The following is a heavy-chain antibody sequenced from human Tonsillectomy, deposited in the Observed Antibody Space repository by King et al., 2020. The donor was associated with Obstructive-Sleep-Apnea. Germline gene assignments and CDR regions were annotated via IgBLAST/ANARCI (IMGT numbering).Heavy chain of an antibody. CDR2: FYCGGGT. CDR1: GFTVRSNY. CDR3: ARDVQIAARGN. Sequence: VQLVESGGGLGQPGGALRLSCAASGFTVRSNYVSWGRPAPGKGLEWGSVFYCGGGTYYADSVKGRFTISRDKSKNTLYLQMDSLRAEDTAVYYCARDVQIAARGNWGQGTLVTVSS. D-gene: IGHD6-6*01. V-gene: IGHV3-66*01. J-gene: IGHJ4*02.